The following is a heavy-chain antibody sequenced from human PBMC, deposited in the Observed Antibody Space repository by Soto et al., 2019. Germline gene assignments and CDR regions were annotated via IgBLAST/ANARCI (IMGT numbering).Heavy chain of an antibody. D-gene: IGHD6-19*01. CDR1: GFSFSSCA. Sequence: QVQLVESGGGVVQPGRSLRLSCAASGFSFSSCAMHWVRQAPGKGLAWVAVVSHDGSNKYYADSVKGRVTISRDNSINTVYLQMNSLSAEDTAVYYCARVSIAVAGIAYYCDYWGQGTLVTVSS. J-gene: IGHJ4*02. CDR2: VSHDGSNK. CDR3: ARVSIAVAGIAYYCDY. V-gene: IGHV3-30-3*01.